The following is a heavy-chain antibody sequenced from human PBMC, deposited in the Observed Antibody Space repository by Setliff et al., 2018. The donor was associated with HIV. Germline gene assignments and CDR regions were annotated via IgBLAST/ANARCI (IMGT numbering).Heavy chain of an antibody. CDR2: ISSRSQTI. V-gene: IGHV3-11*01. D-gene: IGHD4-17*01. CDR1: GFTLSDHH. CDR3: ARDKDEDYGSTSFDY. J-gene: IGHJ4*02. Sequence: GGSLRLSCAASGFTLSDHHMNWIRRAPGKGLEWISYISSRSQTIYYADSVKGRFTISRDNAKNSLYLQLNSLRPEDTAVYYCARDKDEDYGSTSFDYWGQGILVTVSS.